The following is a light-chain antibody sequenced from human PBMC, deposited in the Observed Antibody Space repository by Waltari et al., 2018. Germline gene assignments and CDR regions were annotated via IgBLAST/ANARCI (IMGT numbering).Light chain of an antibody. CDR3: AAWDDSLPGLFV. V-gene: IGLV1-44*01. Sequence: QSVVTQPPSASGTPGQRVTISCSGSSVNIGSNTVNWYQQLPGTTPKLLIYNNNKRPSGVPDRFSGSKSGTSASLAIRGLQSEDDADYYCAAWDDSLPGLFVFGSGTKVTVL. CDR1: SVNIGSNT. CDR2: NNN. J-gene: IGLJ1*01.